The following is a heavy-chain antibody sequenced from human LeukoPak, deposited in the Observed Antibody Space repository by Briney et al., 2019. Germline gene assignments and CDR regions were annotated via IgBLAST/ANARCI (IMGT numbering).Heavy chain of an antibody. J-gene: IGHJ4*02. V-gene: IGHV3-53*01. CDR3: ARELSSSAAGTSGVLDY. D-gene: IGHD6-19*01. CDR2: IYSDRTA. CDR1: GFTVSSNY. Sequence: PGGSLRLSCAASGFTVSSNYMSWVRQAPGKGLDWVSVIYSDRTACFADSVKGRFTISRDNSKNRLYLHMSSLRTEDTAVYYCARELSSSAAGTSGVLDYWGQGTLVTVSS.